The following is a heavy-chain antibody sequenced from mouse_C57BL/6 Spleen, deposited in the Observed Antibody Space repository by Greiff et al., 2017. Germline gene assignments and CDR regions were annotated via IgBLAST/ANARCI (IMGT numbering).Heavy chain of an antibody. Sequence: QVQLQQSGPELVKPGASVKISCKASGYAFSSSWMNWVKQRPGKGLEWIGRIYPGDGDTNYNGKFKGKATLTADKSSSTAYMQLSSLTSEDSAVYFCARGDGYDGYYYAMDYWGQGTSVTVSS. CDR1: GYAFSSSW. CDR2: IYPGDGDT. J-gene: IGHJ4*01. V-gene: IGHV1-82*01. D-gene: IGHD2-2*01. CDR3: ARGDGYDGYYYAMDY.